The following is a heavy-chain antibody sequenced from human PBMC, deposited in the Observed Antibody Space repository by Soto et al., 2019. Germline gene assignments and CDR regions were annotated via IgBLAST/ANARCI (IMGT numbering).Heavy chain of an antibody. V-gene: IGHV4-31*03. CDR3: ARDDRWPRFGFDP. J-gene: IGHJ5*02. Sequence: QVQLQESGPGLVKPSQTLSLTCTVSGGSISSGGYDWSWIRQHTGKGLEWVGYIYYSGSTYYNPSLKSRVTISVDTSKNQFSLKLSSVTAADTAVYYCARDDRWPRFGFDPWGQGTLVTFSS. D-gene: IGHD5-12*01. CDR1: GGSISSGGYD. CDR2: IYYSGST.